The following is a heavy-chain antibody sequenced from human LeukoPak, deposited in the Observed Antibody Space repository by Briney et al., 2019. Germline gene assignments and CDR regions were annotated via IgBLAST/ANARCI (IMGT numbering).Heavy chain of an antibody. CDR1: GGTFSSYA. J-gene: IGHJ6*02. D-gene: IGHD1-26*01. V-gene: IGHV1-69*05. CDR2: IIPIFGTA. CDR3: ARGPRIVGATEGTAYYGMGV. Sequence: SVKVSCKASGGTFSSYAISWVRQAPGQGLEWMGGIIPIFGTANYAQKFQGRVTITTDESTSTAYMELSSLRSEDTAVYYCARGPRIVGATEGTAYYGMGVWGQGTTVTVSS.